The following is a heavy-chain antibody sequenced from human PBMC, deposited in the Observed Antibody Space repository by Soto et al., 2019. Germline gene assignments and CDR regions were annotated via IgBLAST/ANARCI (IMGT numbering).Heavy chain of an antibody. CDR2: INHSGST. J-gene: IGHJ5*02. CDR1: RESFSAFY. Sequence: SATLSLTCAVYRESFSAFYWSWIRQHPGKGLEWIGEINHSGSTNYIPSLKSRVTISVDKSKNQFSLKLSSVTAADTAVYYCARRPSVDTAMVTSWFDPWGQGTLVTVSS. CDR3: ARRPSVDTAMVTSWFDP. D-gene: IGHD5-18*01. V-gene: IGHV4-34*01.